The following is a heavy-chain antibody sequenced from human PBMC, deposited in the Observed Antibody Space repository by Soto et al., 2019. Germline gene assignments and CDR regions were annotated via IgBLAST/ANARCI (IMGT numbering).Heavy chain of an antibody. CDR1: RLSVGDYA. Sequence: LKLSCTACRLSVGDYAMSWFRQAPGKGLEWVGFIRSKAYGGTTEYAASVKGRFTISRDDSKSIAYLQMNSLKTKDTAVYYCTRGLLAYCGGDCYSVPFDYWGQGTLVTVSS. J-gene: IGHJ4*02. CDR3: TRGLLAYCGGDCYSVPFDY. CDR2: IRSKAYGGTT. D-gene: IGHD2-21*02. V-gene: IGHV3-49*03.